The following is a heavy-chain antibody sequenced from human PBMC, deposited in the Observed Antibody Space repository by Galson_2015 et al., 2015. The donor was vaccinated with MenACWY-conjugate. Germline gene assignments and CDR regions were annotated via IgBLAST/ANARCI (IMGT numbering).Heavy chain of an antibody. J-gene: IGHJ5*02. D-gene: IGHD5-24*01. V-gene: IGHV3-74*01. CDR2: IKADGSFS. Sequence: CLRLSCAASGFTFNNYWMHWVRQPPGKGLEWISYIKADGSFSNYADSVKGRFTISTDNAKNMVYLQMNSLRDDDTAVYYCTRGNDGYGRFDPWGQGTLVPVSS. CDR1: GFTFNNYW. CDR3: TRGNDGYGRFDP.